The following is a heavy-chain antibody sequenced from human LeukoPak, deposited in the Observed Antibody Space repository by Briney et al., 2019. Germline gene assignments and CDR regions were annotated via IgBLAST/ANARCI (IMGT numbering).Heavy chain of an antibody. Sequence: ASSVKVSCKASGGTFSSYAISWVRQAPGQGLEWMGRIIPIFGTANYAQKFQGRVTITTDESTSTAYMELSSLRSEDTAVYYCARVSSSSSYYYYYMDVWGKGTTVTVSS. V-gene: IGHV1-69*05. CDR2: IIPIFGTA. CDR1: GGTFSSYA. J-gene: IGHJ6*03. D-gene: IGHD6-6*01. CDR3: ARVSSSSSYYYYYMDV.